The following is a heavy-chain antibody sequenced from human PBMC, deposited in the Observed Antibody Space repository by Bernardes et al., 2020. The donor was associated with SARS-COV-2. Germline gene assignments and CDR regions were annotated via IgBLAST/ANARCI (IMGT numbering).Heavy chain of an antibody. V-gene: IGHV4-59*08. D-gene: IGHD3-3*01. CDR1: GGSISSYY. CDR3: ARQGHHTIFGVVTHFAY. CDR2: IYYSGST. Sequence: SETLSLTCTVSGGSISSYYWSWIRQPPGKGLEWIGYIYYSGSTNYNPSLKSRVTISVDTSKNQFSLKLSSVTAADTAVYYCARQGHHTIFGVVTHFAYWGQGTLVTVSS. J-gene: IGHJ4*02.